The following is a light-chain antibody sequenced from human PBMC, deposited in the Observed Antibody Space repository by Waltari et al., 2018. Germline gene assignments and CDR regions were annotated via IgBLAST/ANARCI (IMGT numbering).Light chain of an antibody. CDR2: RNN. J-gene: IGLJ3*02. CDR1: SSNIGSNY. Sequence: QSVLTQPPSASGTPGQRVTISCSGSSSNIGSNYVSWYQHPPGTAPKLLIYRNNQRPSGVPGRFSGSKSDTSASLAISGLRSEDEADYYCAAWDASLSAWLFGGGTKVTVL. V-gene: IGLV1-47*01. CDR3: AAWDASLSAWL.